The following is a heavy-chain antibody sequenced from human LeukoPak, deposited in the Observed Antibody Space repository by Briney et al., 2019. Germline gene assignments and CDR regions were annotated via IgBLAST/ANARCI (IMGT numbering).Heavy chain of an antibody. J-gene: IGHJ4*02. CDR1: GFTFTNYW. Sequence: GGSLRLSCAASGFTFTNYWMSWVRQAPGKGLEWLANIKQDGSQKYYVDSLKGRFTISRDNAKNSLYLQMTSLGAEDTAVYYCARDRDSNWYPYHDHWSQGTLVSVSS. D-gene: IGHD4-11*01. CDR3: ARDRDSNWYPYHDH. V-gene: IGHV3-7*03. CDR2: IKQDGSQK.